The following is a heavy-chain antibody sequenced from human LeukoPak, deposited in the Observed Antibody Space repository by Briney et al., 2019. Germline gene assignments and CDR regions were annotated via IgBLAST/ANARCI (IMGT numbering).Heavy chain of an antibody. J-gene: IGHJ4*02. CDR3: ASEQYYYDSSGYYYDY. CDR2: ISYSGST. Sequence: SETLSLTCTVSGGSLSSTDFYWSWIRQPPGKGLEWIGYISYSGSTNYKPSLKSRVTMSVDTSKNQFSLKLISVTAADTAVYYCASEQYYYDSSGYYYDYWGQGTLVTVSS. D-gene: IGHD3-22*01. CDR1: GGSLSSTDFY. V-gene: IGHV4-61*08.